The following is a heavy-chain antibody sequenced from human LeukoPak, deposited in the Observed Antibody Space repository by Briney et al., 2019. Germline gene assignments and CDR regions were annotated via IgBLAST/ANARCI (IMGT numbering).Heavy chain of an antibody. CDR3: ARSHMYGDYGEDI. J-gene: IGHJ3*02. Sequence: GGALRLSCAASGFTFNTYGMNWFRQAPGRGLEWISYINSVGGTTFYADSVKGRFTISRDNANNTLYLQMNSLRAEDAATYYCARSHMYGDYGEDIWGHGTVVAVSS. CDR2: INSVGGTT. CDR1: GFTFNTYG. V-gene: IGHV3-48*04. D-gene: IGHD4-17*01.